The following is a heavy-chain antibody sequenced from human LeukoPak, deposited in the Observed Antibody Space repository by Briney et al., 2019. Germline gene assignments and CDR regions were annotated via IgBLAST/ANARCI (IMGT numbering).Heavy chain of an antibody. CDR2: FDREDGKT. D-gene: IGHD3-10*01. CDR1: GYTLTELS. J-gene: IGHJ4*02. CDR3: ASEPEYYGLGSPFHY. Sequence: SVKLSCTVYGYTLTELSMQWVRQAPGKGREWMGGFDREDGKTIYAQKFQGRVTMTEETSTNAVYMELSSLRSEDTAVYYCASEPEYYGLGSPFHYWGQGTLVTVSS. V-gene: IGHV1-24*01.